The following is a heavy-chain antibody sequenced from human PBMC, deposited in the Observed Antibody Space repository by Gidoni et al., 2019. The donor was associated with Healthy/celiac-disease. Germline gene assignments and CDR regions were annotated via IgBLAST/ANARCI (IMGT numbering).Heavy chain of an antibody. CDR2: INHSGST. CDR1: GGSFSGYY. J-gene: IGHJ6*03. CDR3: ARDSKGRYYYGSGPRGMDV. V-gene: IGHV4-34*01. Sequence: QVQLQQWGAGLLKPSETLSLTCAVYGGSFSGYYWSWIRQPQGKGLEWIGEINHSGSTNYNPSLKSRVTISVDTSKNQFSLKLSSVTAADTAVYYCARDSKGRYYYGSGPRGMDVWGKGTTVTVSS. D-gene: IGHD3-10*01.